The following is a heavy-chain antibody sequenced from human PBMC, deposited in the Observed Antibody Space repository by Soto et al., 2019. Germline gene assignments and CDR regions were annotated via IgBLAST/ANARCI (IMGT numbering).Heavy chain of an antibody. Sequence: PGGSLRLSCAASGFTFSSYGMHWVRQAPGKWLEWVAVISYDGSNKYYADSVKGRFTISRDNSKNTLYLQMNSLRAEDTAVYYCAKSYCSSTSCYKPDAFDIWGQGXMVTV. D-gene: IGHD2-2*02. J-gene: IGHJ3*02. CDR1: GFTFSSYG. CDR3: AKSYCSSTSCYKPDAFDI. V-gene: IGHV3-30*18. CDR2: ISYDGSNK.